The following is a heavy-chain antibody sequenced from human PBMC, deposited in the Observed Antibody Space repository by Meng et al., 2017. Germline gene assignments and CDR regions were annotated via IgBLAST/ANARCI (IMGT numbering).Heavy chain of an antibody. CDR2: ISGSGGST. Sequence: GESLKISCAASGFTFSSYAMSWVRQAPGKGLEWVSTISGSGGSTYYADSVKGRFTISRDNSKNTLYLQMNSLRAEDTAVYYCAAYCGGDCLGWWNPFDIWGQGTMVTVSS. CDR3: AAYCGGDCLGWWNPFDI. CDR1: GFTFSSYA. J-gene: IGHJ3*02. D-gene: IGHD2-21*02. V-gene: IGHV3-23*01.